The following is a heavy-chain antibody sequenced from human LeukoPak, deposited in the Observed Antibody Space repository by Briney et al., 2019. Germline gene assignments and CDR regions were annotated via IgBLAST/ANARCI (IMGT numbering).Heavy chain of an antibody. D-gene: IGHD3-22*01. V-gene: IGHV5-51*01. CDR1: GYSFTSYW. CDR2: IYPGDSDT. Sequence: HGESLKISCKGSGYSFTSYWIGWVRQMPAKGLEWMGIIYPGDSDTRYSPSFQGQVTISADKSISTAYLQWSSLKASDTAMYYCARAFDYYDSSGYYSPFDYWGQGTLVTVSS. CDR3: ARAFDYYDSSGYYSPFDY. J-gene: IGHJ4*02.